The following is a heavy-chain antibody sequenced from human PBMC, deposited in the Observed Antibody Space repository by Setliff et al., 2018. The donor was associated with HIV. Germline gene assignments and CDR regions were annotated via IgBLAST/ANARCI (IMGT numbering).Heavy chain of an antibody. J-gene: IGHJ4*02. Sequence: KASETLSLTCAVSGGSISSSNWWNWVRQPPGKGLEWIGEIYHTGSTNYNPSLKSRLTISGDKSKNQFSLKLSSVTAADTAVYYCARGGLRLRKSTAPGYFDYWGQGTLVTVSS. CDR2: IYHTGST. V-gene: IGHV4-4*02. CDR3: ARGGLRLRKSTAPGYFDY. D-gene: IGHD1-1*01. CDR1: GGSISSSNW.